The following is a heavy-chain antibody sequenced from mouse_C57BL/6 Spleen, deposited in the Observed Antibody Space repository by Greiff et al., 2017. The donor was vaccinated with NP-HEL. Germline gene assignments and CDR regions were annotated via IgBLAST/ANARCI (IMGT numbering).Heavy chain of an antibody. CDR2: INPSSGYT. CDR3: ARDYYGSSYEDYFDY. V-gene: IGHV1-7*01. D-gene: IGHD1-1*01. J-gene: IGHJ2*01. CDR1: GYTFTCYW. Sequence: QVQLQQSGAELAKPGASVKLSCKASGYTFTCYWMHWVKQRPGQGLEWIGYINPSSGYTKYNQKFKDKATLTADKSSSTAYMQLSSLTYEDSAVYYCARDYYGSSYEDYFDYWGQGTTLTVSS.